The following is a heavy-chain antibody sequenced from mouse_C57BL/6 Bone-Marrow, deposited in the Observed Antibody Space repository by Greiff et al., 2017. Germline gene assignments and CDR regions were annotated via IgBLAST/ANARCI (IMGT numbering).Heavy chain of an antibody. CDR1: GYTFTSYW. Sequence: QVQLQQPGAELVRPGSSVKLSCKASGYTFTSYWMHWVKQRPIQGLEWIGNIDPSDSETHYNQKFKDKATLTVDKSSSTAYMQLSSLTSEDSAVYYCAREGYYGSMAYWGQGTLVTVSA. CDR2: IDPSDSET. CDR3: AREGYYGSMAY. D-gene: IGHD1-1*01. J-gene: IGHJ3*01. V-gene: IGHV1-52*01.